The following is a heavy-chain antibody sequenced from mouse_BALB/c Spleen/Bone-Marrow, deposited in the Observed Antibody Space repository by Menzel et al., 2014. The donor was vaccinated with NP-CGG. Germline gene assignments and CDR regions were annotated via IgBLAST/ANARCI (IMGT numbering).Heavy chain of an antibody. D-gene: IGHD2-10*02. CDR1: GFTFNTYA. CDR3: VRHGYGNYGAMDY. J-gene: IGHJ4*01. V-gene: IGHV10-1*02. Sequence: EVMLVESGGGLVQPKGSLRLSCAASGFTFNTYAMNWVRQAPGKGLEWVARIRSKSNNYATYLADSVKDRSTISRDDSQSMLYLQMNNLKTEDTAMYYCVRHGYGNYGAMDYWGQGTSVTVSS. CDR2: IRSKSNNYAT.